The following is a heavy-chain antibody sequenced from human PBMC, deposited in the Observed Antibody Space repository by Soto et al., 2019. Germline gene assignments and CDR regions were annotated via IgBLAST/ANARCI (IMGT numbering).Heavy chain of an antibody. CDR1: GGSFDTYY. D-gene: IGHD6-19*01. J-gene: IGHJ3*02. CDR3: ARGGSSDWQVALDM. Sequence: KASETLSLTXVVSGGSFDTYYWNWIRQSPGKGLEWIGESNHRGSNNYSPSLKSRVTISLDTSKNQFSLKLTSVTAADTAVYYCARGGSSDWQVALDMWGQGTMVTVSS. CDR2: SNHRGSN. V-gene: IGHV4-34*01.